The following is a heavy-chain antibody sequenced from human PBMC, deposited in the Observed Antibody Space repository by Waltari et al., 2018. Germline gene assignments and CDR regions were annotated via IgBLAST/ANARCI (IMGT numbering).Heavy chain of an antibody. CDR3: ARDLDGDSNLDY. CDR1: GFPFGARA. V-gene: IGHV3-72*01. D-gene: IGHD2-21*02. Sequence: EVQLVESGGGLVQPGGSLEPSCAASGFPFGARALDRGRRAPGKGLEWVGRSRSKAKSYATEYAASVRGRFIIPRDDSKNSLYLQMISLKTEDTAVYYCARDLDGDSNLDYWGQGTLVTVSS. CDR2: SRSKAKSYAT. J-gene: IGHJ4*02.